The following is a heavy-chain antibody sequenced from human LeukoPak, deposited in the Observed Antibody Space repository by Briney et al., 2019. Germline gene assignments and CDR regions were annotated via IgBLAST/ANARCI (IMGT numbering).Heavy chain of an antibody. Sequence: SETLSLTCSVSGGSISSSGYYWNWIRQPPGKGLEWVGSIYYRGTTYYNSSLKSRVTISEDTSKNRFSLMLTSVTAADTAVYYCARQVSDYFYYYIDVWGEGTTVIVSS. V-gene: IGHV4-39*01. CDR1: GGSISSSGYY. CDR3: ARQVSDYFYYYIDV. CDR2: IYYRGTT. J-gene: IGHJ6*03.